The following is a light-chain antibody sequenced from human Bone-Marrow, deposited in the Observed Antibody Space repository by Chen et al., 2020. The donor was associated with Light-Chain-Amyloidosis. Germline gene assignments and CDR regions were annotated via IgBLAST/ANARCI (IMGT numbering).Light chain of an antibody. V-gene: IGLV2-14*01. J-gene: IGLJ2*01. CDR3: SSYTATNSVI. Sequence: QSALAQPASGSGSPGQAITVSCPGTSSDIGAYNYVSWYQHLPGKAPKLLIYEVRHRPSGVSNRFSGAKSGNRASLPISGLQAEDEADYYCSSYTATNSVIFGGGTELTVL. CDR2: EVR. CDR1: SSDIGAYNY.